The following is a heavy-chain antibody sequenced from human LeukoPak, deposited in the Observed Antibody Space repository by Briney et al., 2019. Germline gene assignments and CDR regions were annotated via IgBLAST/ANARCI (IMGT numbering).Heavy chain of an antibody. J-gene: IGHJ4*02. D-gene: IGHD5-12*01. Sequence: PSETLSLTCTVSGYSISSGYYCGWIRQPPGKGLEWIGYIYYSGSTNYNPSLKSRVTISVDTSKNQFSLKLSSVTAADTAVYYCARDGYSGNDGLWGQGTLVTVSS. V-gene: IGHV4-61*01. CDR1: GYSISSGYY. CDR3: ARDGYSGNDGL. CDR2: IYYSGST.